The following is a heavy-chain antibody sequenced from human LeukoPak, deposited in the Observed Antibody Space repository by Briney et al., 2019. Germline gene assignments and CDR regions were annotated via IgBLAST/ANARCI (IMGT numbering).Heavy chain of an antibody. D-gene: IGHD6-19*01. CDR2: IKQDGSEK. V-gene: IGHV3-7*04. Sequence: PGGSLRLSCAASGFTFSSYWMSWVRQAPGKGLEWVANIKQDGSEKYYVDSVKGRFTISRDNAKNSLYLQMNSLRAEDTAVYYCARAVAATWDAFDIWGQGTMVTVSS. CDR3: ARAVAATWDAFDI. CDR1: GFTFSSYW. J-gene: IGHJ3*02.